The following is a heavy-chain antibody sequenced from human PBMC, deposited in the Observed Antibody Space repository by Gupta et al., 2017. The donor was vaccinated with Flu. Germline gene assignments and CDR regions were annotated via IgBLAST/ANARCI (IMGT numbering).Heavy chain of an antibody. Sequence: QVQLQASGPGLVKPSETLSLTCTVSKGSLSSFYWSWIWQPAGKGLEWIGRIYSSGSTDYNPSLKSRVSMSVDTSNNQFSLNLKSVTAADTAVFYCARGPICSGGSCYFDYWGQGTLVSVSS. D-gene: IGHD2-15*01. V-gene: IGHV4-4*07. J-gene: IGHJ4*02. CDR1: KGSLSSFY. CDR3: ARGPICSGGSCYFDY. CDR2: IYSSGST.